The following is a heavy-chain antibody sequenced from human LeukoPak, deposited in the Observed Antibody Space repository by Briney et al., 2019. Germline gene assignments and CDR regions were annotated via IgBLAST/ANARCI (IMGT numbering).Heavy chain of an antibody. CDR3: ARYDYVWGSYRLFDY. CDR2: IKQDGSEK. Sequence: GGSLRLSCAASGFTFSSYWMSWVRQAPGKGLEWVANIKQDGSEKYYVDSVKGRFTISRDNAKNSLYLQMNSLRAEDTAVYYCARYDYVWGSYRLFDYWGQGTLVTVSS. J-gene: IGHJ4*02. CDR1: GFTFSSYW. V-gene: IGHV3-7*01. D-gene: IGHD3-16*02.